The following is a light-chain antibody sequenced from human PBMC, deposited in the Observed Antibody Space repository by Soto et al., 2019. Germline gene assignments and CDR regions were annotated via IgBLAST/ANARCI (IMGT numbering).Light chain of an antibody. J-gene: IGKJ2*01. CDR2: GAS. CDR3: HQYGVSSGT. V-gene: IGKV3-20*01. Sequence: EIMLTQSPGILSLSPGERASLSCRASQSVPANYLAWYQQKPGQPPRLLIYGASTRATGIPDRFSGSGSGTDFTLIISSLEPEDFAVYYCHQYGVSSGTFGQGTNLEI. CDR1: QSVPANY.